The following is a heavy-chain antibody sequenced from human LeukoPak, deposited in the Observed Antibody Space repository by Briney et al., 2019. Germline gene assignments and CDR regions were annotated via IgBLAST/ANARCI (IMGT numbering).Heavy chain of an antibody. CDR1: GFTFSSYA. J-gene: IGHJ6*02. D-gene: IGHD5-18*01. V-gene: IGHV3-30*04. Sequence: GRSLRLSCAASGFTFSSYAMHWVRQAPGKGLEWVAVISYDGSNKYYADSVKGRFTISRDNSKNTLYLQMNSLRAEDTAVYYCARDQGYSYGYLVYYYYGMDVWGQGTTVTVSS. CDR3: ARDQGYSYGYLVYYYYGMDV. CDR2: ISYDGSNK.